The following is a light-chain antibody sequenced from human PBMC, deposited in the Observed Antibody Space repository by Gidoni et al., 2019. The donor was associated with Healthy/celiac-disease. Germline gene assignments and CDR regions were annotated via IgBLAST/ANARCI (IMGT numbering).Light chain of an antibody. Sequence: IVMTQSPLSLPVTPGEPASISCRSSQSLLHSNGYNYLDWYLQKQGQSPQLLIYLGSNRASGVPDRFSGSGSGTDFTLKISRVEAEDVGVYYCMQALQTPRTFGPGTKVDIK. CDR3: MQALQTPRT. J-gene: IGKJ3*01. CDR2: LGS. CDR1: QSLLHSNGYNY. V-gene: IGKV2-28*01.